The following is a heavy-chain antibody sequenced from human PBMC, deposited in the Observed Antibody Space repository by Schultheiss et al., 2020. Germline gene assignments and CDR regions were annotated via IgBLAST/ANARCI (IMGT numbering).Heavy chain of an antibody. D-gene: IGHD3-16*01. J-gene: IGHJ5*02. V-gene: IGHV3-15*01. CDR2: IKSKADGGTT. CDR3: TILRGRFDP. CDR1: GFTFSDSW. Sequence: GGSLRLSCAASGFTFSDSWMRWVRQAPGKGLEWVGRIKSKADGGTTDYAAPVKGRFTISRDNSKNTLYLQMNSLKSEDTAVYYCTILRGRFDPWGQGTLVTVSS.